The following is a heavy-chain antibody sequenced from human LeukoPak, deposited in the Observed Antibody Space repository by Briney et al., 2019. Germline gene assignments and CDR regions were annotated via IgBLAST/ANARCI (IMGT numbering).Heavy chain of an antibody. D-gene: IGHD2-21*01. CDR3: AKDLRPQIVVVNIIDS. Sequence: GGSLRLSCAASGFTFNTYTMNWVRQAPGKGLEWVSYISGSSGIIDYADSVRGRFTISRDNAKNSLYLQMNSLRVEDTAVYYCAKDLRPQIVVVNIIDSWGQGTLVTVSS. J-gene: IGHJ4*02. CDR1: GFTFNTYT. V-gene: IGHV3-48*01. CDR2: ISGSSGII.